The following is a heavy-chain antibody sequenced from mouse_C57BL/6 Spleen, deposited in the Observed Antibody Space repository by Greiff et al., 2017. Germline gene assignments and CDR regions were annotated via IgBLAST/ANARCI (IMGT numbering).Heavy chain of an antibody. CDR2: IYPGSGNT. V-gene: IGHV1-66*01. CDR3: ARSGQRYYFDY. J-gene: IGHJ2*01. D-gene: IGHD3-2*02. CDR1: GYSFTSYY. Sequence: VKLQESGPELVKPGASVKISCTASGYSFTSYYIHWVKQRPGQGLEWIGWIYPGSGNTKYNEKFKGKATLTADTSSSTAYMQLSSLTSEDAAVYYCARSGQRYYFDYWGQGTTLTVSS.